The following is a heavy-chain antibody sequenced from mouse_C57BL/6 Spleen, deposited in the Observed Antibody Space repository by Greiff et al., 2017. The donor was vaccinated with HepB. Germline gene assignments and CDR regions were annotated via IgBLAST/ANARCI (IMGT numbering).Heavy chain of an antibody. CDR1: GYTFTSYW. CDR2: IHPSDSDT. CDR3: AISGAAQATWWFAY. J-gene: IGHJ3*01. D-gene: IGHD3-2*02. Sequence: VKLQQSGAELVKPGASVKVSCKASGYTFTSYWMHWVKQRPGQGLEWIGRIHPSDSDTNYNQKFKGKATLTVDKSSSTAYMQLSSLTSEDSAVYYCAISGAAQATWWFAYWGQGTLVTVSA. V-gene: IGHV1-74*01.